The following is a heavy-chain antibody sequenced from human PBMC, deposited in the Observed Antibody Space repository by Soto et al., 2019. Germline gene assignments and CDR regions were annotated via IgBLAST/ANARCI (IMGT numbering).Heavy chain of an antibody. J-gene: IGHJ6*02. D-gene: IGHD2-15*01. CDR3: AIGDIVVVVAATHPYYYYYGMDV. CDR1: GYTFTSYG. CDR2: ISAYNGNT. Sequence: ASVKVSCKASGYTFTSYGISWVRQAPGQGLEWMGWISAYNGNTNYAQKLQGRVTMTTDTSTSTAYMELRSLRSDDTAVYYCAIGDIVVVVAATHPYYYYYGMDVWGQGTTVTVSS. V-gene: IGHV1-18*01.